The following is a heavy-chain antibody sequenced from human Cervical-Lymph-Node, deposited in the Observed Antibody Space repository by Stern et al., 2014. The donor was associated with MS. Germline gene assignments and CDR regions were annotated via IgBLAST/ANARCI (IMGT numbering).Heavy chain of an antibody. Sequence: VQLEESGGGVVQPGGSLRLSCATSGFAFASYDLHLVRQAPGKGLEWGAFISNDGSNKYYADSLKDRFIVSRDYSKKTLNLQINSLRREDTAVYYCALPGHFYTNAPDYWGQGTLVTVSS. CDR1: GFAFASYD. V-gene: IGHV3-30*03. CDR2: ISNDGSNK. CDR3: ALPGHFYTNAPDY. D-gene: IGHD2-8*01. J-gene: IGHJ4*02.